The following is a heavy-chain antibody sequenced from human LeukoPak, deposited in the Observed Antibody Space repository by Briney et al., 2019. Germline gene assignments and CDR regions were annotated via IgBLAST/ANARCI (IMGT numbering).Heavy chain of an antibody. CDR1: GYSFPSCW. CDR2: IYPGDSDT. D-gene: IGHD1-26*01. Sequence: GASLQISCKGSGYSFPSCWIGWGRQLSGKGLEWMGIIYPGDSDTRYSPSFQGQVTISADKSISTAYLQWNSLKASDTAMYYCARKGAQGDAFDIWGQGTMVTVSS. V-gene: IGHV5-51*01. J-gene: IGHJ3*02. CDR3: ARKGAQGDAFDI.